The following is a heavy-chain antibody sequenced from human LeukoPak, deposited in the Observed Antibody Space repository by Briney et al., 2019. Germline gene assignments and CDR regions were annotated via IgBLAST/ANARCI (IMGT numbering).Heavy chain of an antibody. V-gene: IGHV3-21*01. CDR2: ISSSSSYI. CDR3: ARDQDSGYDYNYYYGMDV. J-gene: IGHJ6*02. CDR1: GFTFSSYS. D-gene: IGHD5-12*01. Sequence: GGSLRLSCAASGFTFSSYSMNWVRQAPGKGLEWVSSISSSSSYIYYADSVKGRFTISRDNAKNSPYLQMNSLRAEDTAVYYCARDQDSGYDYNYYYGMDVWGQGTTVTVSS.